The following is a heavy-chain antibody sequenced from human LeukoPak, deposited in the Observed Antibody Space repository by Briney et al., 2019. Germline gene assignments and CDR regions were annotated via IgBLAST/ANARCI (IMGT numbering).Heavy chain of an antibody. Sequence: GGSLRLSCAASGFTFSSYSMNWVRQAPGKGLEWVSSISSSSSYIYYADSVKGRFTISRDNAKNSLYLQMNSLRAEDTAVYYCAGDSGGEYYDILTGYRRDYFDYWGQGTLVTVSS. CDR2: ISSSSSYI. J-gene: IGHJ4*02. CDR1: GFTFSSYS. D-gene: IGHD3-9*01. CDR3: AGDSGGEYYDILTGYRRDYFDY. V-gene: IGHV3-21*01.